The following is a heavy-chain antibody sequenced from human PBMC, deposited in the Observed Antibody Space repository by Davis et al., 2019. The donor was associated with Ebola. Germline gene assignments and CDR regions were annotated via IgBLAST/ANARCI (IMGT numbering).Heavy chain of an antibody. V-gene: IGHV1-18*01. J-gene: IGHJ5*02. CDR3: ARRYGDYPGGFDP. CDR1: GYTFTTYA. CDR2: ISDYNRKT. D-gene: IGHD4-17*01. Sequence: ASVKVSCKPSGYTFTTYAMHWVRQAPGQGLEWMGWISDYNRKTNYAQKFQGRVTMTTDTSTSTAYMELRSLRSDDTAVYYCARRYGDYPGGFDPWGQGTLVTVSS.